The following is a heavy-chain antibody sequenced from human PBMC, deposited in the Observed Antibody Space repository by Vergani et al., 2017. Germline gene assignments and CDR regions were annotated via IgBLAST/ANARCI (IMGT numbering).Heavy chain of an antibody. CDR1: GGSISSHY. V-gene: IGHV4-59*11. J-gene: IGHJ6*02. CDR3: AREYSSSSVYYYYGMDV. Sequence: QVQLQESGPGLVKPSETLSLTCTVSGGSISSHYWSWIRQPPGKGLEWVGYIYYSGSPNYNPSLKSRVTISVDTSKNQFSLKLSSVTAADTAVYYCAREYSSSSVYYYYGMDVWGQGTTVTVSS. D-gene: IGHD6-6*01. CDR2: IYYSGSP.